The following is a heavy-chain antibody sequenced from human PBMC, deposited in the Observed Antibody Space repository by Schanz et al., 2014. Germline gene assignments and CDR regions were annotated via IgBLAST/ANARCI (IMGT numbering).Heavy chain of an antibody. V-gene: IGHV1-18*01. Sequence: QIQLVQSGPEVKKPGATVKVSCKASGYLFINSGISWVRQAPGQGLEWMEWISGYTHTKEYDQKFHGGVTMTTDTTTSTAYTALTDLRSVNTARSDGARDRRCDDRDDGYYFDSWGQGTLVTVSS. CDR2: ISGYTHTK. D-gene: IGHD4-17*01. CDR3: ARDRRCDDRDDGYYFDS. J-gene: IGHJ4*02. CDR1: GYLFINSG.